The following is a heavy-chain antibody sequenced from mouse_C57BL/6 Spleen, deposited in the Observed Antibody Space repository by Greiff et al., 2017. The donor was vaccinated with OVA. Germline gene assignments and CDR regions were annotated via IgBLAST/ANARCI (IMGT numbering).Heavy chain of an antibody. CDR1: GFTFSSYA. CDR3: ARGPLAY. Sequence: EVQLVESGGGLVKPGGSLKLSCAASGFTFSSYAMSWVRQTPEKRLEWVATISDGGSYTYYPDNVKGRFTISRDNAKNNLYLQMSHLKSEDTAMYYCARGPLAYWGQGTLVTVSA. CDR2: ISDGGSYT. V-gene: IGHV5-4*01. J-gene: IGHJ3*01.